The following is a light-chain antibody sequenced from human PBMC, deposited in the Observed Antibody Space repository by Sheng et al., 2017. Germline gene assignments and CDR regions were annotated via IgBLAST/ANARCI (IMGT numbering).Light chain of an antibody. CDR1: SSDVGGYNY. V-gene: IGLV2-23*01. J-gene: IGLJ1*01. CDR2: EGT. Sequence: QSALTQPASVSGSPGQSITISCTGTSSDVGGYNYVSWYQQHPGKAPKLMIYEGTKRPSGVSNRFSGSKSGNTASLTISGLQAEDEADYYCCSYAGGSYVFGTGTRVTVL. CDR3: CSYAGGSYV.